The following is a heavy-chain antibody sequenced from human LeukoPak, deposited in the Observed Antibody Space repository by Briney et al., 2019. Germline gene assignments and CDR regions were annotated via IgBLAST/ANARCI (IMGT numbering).Heavy chain of an antibody. CDR1: GFTFSSYW. CDR3: ARDTIVAVPAAIFWFDP. V-gene: IGHV3-7*01. Sequence: GGSLRLSCAASGFTFSSYWMSWVRQAPGKGLEWVANIKQDGSEKYYVDSVKGRFTISRDNAKNSLYLQMNSLRAEDTAVYYCARDTIVAVPAAIFWFDPWGQGTLVTVSS. CDR2: IKQDGSEK. J-gene: IGHJ5*02. D-gene: IGHD2-2*02.